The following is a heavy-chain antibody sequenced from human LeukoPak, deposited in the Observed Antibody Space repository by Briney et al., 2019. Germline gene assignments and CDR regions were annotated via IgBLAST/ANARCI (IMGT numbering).Heavy chain of an antibody. D-gene: IGHD2-15*01. Sequence: PGGSLRLSCAAPGFTFSNYGMHWVRQAPGKGLEWVAVSSYDGGTKYYADSVKGRFTISRDNSKDTLYLQMISLRAEDTAVYYCAKEACGGSCYSDYFDYWGQGTLVTVSS. J-gene: IGHJ4*02. CDR3: AKEACGGSCYSDYFDY. CDR1: GFTFSNYG. CDR2: SSYDGGTK. V-gene: IGHV3-30*18.